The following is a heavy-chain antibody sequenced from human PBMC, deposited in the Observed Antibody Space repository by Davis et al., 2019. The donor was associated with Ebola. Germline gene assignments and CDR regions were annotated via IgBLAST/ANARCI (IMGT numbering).Heavy chain of an antibody. CDR1: GFTFSDYY. CDR2: ISSSSSYT. CDR3: ARVVSGSYELYYYGMDV. D-gene: IGHD1-26*01. J-gene: IGHJ6*02. Sequence: PGGSLRLSCAASGFTFSDYYMSWIRQAPGKGLEWVSYISSSSSYTNYADSVKGRFTISRDNAKNSLYLQMNSLRAEDMAVYYCARVVSGSYELYYYGMDVWGQGTTVTVSS. V-gene: IGHV3-11*06.